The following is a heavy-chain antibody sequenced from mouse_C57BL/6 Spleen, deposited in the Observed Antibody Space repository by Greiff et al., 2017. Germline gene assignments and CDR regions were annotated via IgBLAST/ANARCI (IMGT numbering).Heavy chain of an antibody. CDR2: IDPSDSET. D-gene: IGHD1-1*01. J-gene: IGHJ2*01. CDR1: GYTFTSYW. V-gene: IGHV1-52*01. Sequence: QVQLQQPGAELVRPGSSVKLSCKASGYTFTSYWMHWVKQRPIQGLEWIGNIDPSDSETHYNQKFKDKATLTVDKSSSTAYMQLSSLTSEDSAVYYCARLTTVPDFDYWGQGTTLTVSS. CDR3: ARLTTVPDFDY.